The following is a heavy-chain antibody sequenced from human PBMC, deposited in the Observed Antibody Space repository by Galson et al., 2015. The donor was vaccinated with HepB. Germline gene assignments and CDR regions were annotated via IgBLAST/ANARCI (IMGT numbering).Heavy chain of an antibody. CDR2: INVGNGNT. D-gene: IGHD3-9*01. Sequence: SVKVSCKAPGYTFTTYGIHWVRQAPGQRLEWMGWINVGNGNTKYSENLQGRVTITRDTSASTAYMELSSLRSEDTAVYYCARWHDIPYYVLDVWGQGTTVTVSS. J-gene: IGHJ6*02. CDR3: ARWHDIPYYVLDV. V-gene: IGHV1-3*01. CDR1: GYTFTTYG.